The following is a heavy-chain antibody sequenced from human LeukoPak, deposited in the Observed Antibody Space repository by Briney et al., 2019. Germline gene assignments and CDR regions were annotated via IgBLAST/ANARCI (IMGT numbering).Heavy chain of an antibody. J-gene: IGHJ6*02. CDR3: ASLTIFGGYYGMDV. Sequence: SETLSLTCTVSGGSISSGGYYWSWIRQHPGKGLEWIGYIYYSGSTYYNPSLKSRVTISVDTSKNQFSLKLSSVTAADTAVYYCASLTIFGGYYGMDVWGQGTTVTVSS. V-gene: IGHV4-31*03. CDR2: IYYSGST. D-gene: IGHD3-3*01. CDR1: GGSISSGGYY.